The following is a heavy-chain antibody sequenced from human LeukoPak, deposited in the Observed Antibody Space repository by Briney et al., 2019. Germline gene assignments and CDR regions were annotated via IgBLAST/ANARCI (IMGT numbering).Heavy chain of an antibody. D-gene: IGHD2-2*01. J-gene: IGHJ4*02. Sequence: ASVKVSCKASGYTFTGYYMHWVRQAPGQGLEWMGWINPNSGGTNYAQKFQGRVTMTRDTSISTAYMELSRLRSDDTAVYYCARSKQAGYCSSTSCYLLDYWSQGTLVTVSS. CDR3: ARSKQAGYCSSTSCYLLDY. CDR1: GYTFTGYY. CDR2: INPNSGGT. V-gene: IGHV1-2*02.